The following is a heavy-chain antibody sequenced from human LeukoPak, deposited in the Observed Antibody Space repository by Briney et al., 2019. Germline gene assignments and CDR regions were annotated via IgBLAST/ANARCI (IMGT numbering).Heavy chain of an antibody. CDR2: TYYRSKWSV. D-gene: IGHD2-2*01. V-gene: IGHV6-1*01. CDR3: ARGKYTSFDN. J-gene: IGHJ4*02. Sequence: SQTLSLTCAISGDSLFTDSVAWNWIRQSPSRGLEWLGRTYYRSKWSVDYAVSVKSRITINADTSKNQFSRQLNSVTPEDTAMYYCARGKYTSFDNWGQGILVTVSS. CDR1: GDSLFTDSVA.